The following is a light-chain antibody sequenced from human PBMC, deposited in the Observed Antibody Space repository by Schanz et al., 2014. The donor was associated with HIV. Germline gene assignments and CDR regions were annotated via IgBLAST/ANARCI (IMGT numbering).Light chain of an antibody. CDR1: QSVSSN. Sequence: EIVMTQSPATLSVSPGERATLSCRASQSVSSNLAWYQQKPGQAPRLLIGGASSRAAGIPDRFSGTGSGTDFTLTISRLEPEDFAVYYCQQYGNSPRTFGQGTKVEI. CDR2: GAS. V-gene: IGKV3-20*01. J-gene: IGKJ1*01. CDR3: QQYGNSPRT.